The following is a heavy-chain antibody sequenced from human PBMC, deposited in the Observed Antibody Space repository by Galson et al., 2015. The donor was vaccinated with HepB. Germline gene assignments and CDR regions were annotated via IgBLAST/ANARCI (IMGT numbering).Heavy chain of an antibody. V-gene: IGHV3-33*01. Sequence: SLRLSCAASGFTFSSYGMHWVRQAPGKGLEWVAVIGYDGSNKYYADSVKGRFTISRDNSKNTLYLQMNSLRAEDTAVYYCARDPDYSNYYYGMDVWGQGTTVTVSS. CDR2: IGYDGSNK. J-gene: IGHJ6*02. CDR3: ARDPDYSNYYYGMDV. D-gene: IGHD4-11*01. CDR1: GFTFSSYG.